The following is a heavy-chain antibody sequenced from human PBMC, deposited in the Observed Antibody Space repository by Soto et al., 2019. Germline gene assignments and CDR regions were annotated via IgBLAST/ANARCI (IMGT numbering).Heavy chain of an antibody. CDR3: ARDNDRLQLGGNYYYILDV. CDR1: GGTFSSSA. CDR2: IIPLFRTP. V-gene: IGHV1-69*12. D-gene: IGHD4-4*01. Sequence: QVQLVQSGAEMKEPGSSVKVSCKTSGGTFSSSAISWLRQAPGQGLEWMGGIIPLFRTPDYAQKFQGRVTIAADESTSTAYMELSSLRSEDTAVYSRARDNDRLQLGGNYYYILDVWGQGTTITVSS. J-gene: IGHJ6*02.